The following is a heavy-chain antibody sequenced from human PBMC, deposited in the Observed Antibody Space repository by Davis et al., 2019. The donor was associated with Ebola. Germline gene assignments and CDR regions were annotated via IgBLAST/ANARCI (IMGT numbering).Heavy chain of an antibody. Sequence: ASVKVSCKASGYTFSSYAISWVRQAPGQGLEWMGWISAYNGHTKHAQKFQDRVTMITDTSTSTAYMELRSLRSDDTAVYYCTRGPSYDSGVIGAFDIWGQGTTITVSS. V-gene: IGHV1-18*01. CDR3: TRGPSYDSGVIGAFDI. CDR1: GYTFSSYA. D-gene: IGHD4-17*01. CDR2: ISAYNGHT. J-gene: IGHJ3*02.